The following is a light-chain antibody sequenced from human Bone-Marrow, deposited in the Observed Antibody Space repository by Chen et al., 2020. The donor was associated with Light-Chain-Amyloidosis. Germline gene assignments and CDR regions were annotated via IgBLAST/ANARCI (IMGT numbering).Light chain of an antibody. CDR3: QSADSSGTYEVI. CDR1: DLPTKY. Sequence: SHKLTQPPPLSESPGHTPRRTPSGDDLPTKYAYWYQQKPGQAPVLVIHRDTERPSGISERFSGSSSGTTATLTISGVQAEDEADYHCQSADSSGTYEVIFGGGTKLTVL. V-gene: IGLV3-25*03. J-gene: IGLJ2*01. CDR2: RDT.